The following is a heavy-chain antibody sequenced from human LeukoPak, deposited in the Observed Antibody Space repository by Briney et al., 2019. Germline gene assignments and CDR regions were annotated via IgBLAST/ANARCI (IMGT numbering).Heavy chain of an antibody. D-gene: IGHD3-3*01. Sequence: PSETLSLTCAVYGGSFSYYYWSWIRQPPGKGLEWIGEINHSGSTNYNPSLKSRVTILVDTSKNQFSLKLTSVTAADTAVYYCARGASLEWLQQSYYYYMDVWGKGTTVTVSS. CDR2: INHSGST. CDR1: GGSFSYYY. J-gene: IGHJ6*03. CDR3: ARGASLEWLQQSYYYYMDV. V-gene: IGHV4-34*01.